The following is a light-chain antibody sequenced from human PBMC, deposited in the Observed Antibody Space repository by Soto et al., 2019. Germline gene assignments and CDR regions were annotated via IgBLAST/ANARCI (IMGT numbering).Light chain of an antibody. J-gene: IGLJ1*01. CDR3: SSYTSSTTLYV. V-gene: IGLV2-14*03. CDR2: DVS. Sequence: QSELAQPASVSGSPGQSITISCTGASSDVGNYNYVSWYQQHPGKAPKLIIYDVSNRPSGVSNRFSGSKSGNTASLTISGLQAEDEADYYCSSYTSSTTLYVFGTGTKVTV. CDR1: SSDVGNYNY.